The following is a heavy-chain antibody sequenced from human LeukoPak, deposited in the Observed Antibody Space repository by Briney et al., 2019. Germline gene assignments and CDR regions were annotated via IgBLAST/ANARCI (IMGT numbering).Heavy chain of an antibody. V-gene: IGHV4-39*07. D-gene: IGHD2-21*01. CDR2: IYYSGST. CDR3: ARPAARTHIVVVIAEYYMDV. J-gene: IGHJ6*03. CDR1: GGSISSSSCY. Sequence: SETLSLTCTVSGGSISSSSCYWGWIRQPPGKGLEWIGSIYYSGSTYYNPSLKSRVTISVDTSKNQFSLKLSSVTAADTAVYYCARPAARTHIVVVIAEYYMDVWGKGTTVTVSS.